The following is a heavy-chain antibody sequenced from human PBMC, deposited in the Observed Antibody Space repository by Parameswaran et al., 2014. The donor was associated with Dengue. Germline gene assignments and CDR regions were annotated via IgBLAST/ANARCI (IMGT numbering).Heavy chain of an antibody. J-gene: IGHJ6*03. CDR3: ARDPHRGIFGVVIKYYYMDV. V-gene: IGHV1-2*02. CDR2: INPNSGGT. D-gene: IGHD3-3*01. Sequence: ASVKVSCKASGYTFTGYYMHWVRQAPGQGLEWMGWINPNSGGTNYAQKFQGRVTMTRDTSISTAYMELSRLRSDDTAVYYCARDPHRGIFGVVIKYYYMDVWGKGTTVTVSS. CDR1: GYTFTGYY.